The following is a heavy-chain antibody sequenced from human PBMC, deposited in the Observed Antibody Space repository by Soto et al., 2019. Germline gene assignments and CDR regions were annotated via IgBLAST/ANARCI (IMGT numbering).Heavy chain of an antibody. V-gene: IGHV4-31*03. CDR1: GGSISSGGYY. J-gene: IGHJ4*02. D-gene: IGHD5-12*01. CDR2: IYYSGST. Sequence: SETLSLTCTVSGGSISSGGYYWSWIRQHPGKGLEWIGYIYYSGSTYYNPSLKSRVTISVDTSKNQFSLKLSSVTAADTAVYYCARVSRWLPVFDYWGQGTLVTVSS. CDR3: ARVSRWLPVFDY.